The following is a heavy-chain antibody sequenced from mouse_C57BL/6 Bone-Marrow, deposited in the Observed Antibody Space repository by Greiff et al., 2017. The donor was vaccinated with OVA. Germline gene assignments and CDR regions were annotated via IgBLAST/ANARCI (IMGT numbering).Heavy chain of an antibody. V-gene: IGHV6-3*01. CDR2: IRLKSDNYAT. J-gene: IGHJ3*01. Sequence: DVMLVESGGGLVQPGGSMKLSCVASGFTFSNYWMNWVRQSPEKGLEWVAQIRLKSDNYATHYAESVKGRFTISRDDSKSSVYLQMNNLRAEDTGIYYCTDNNSFAYWGQGTLVTVSA. CDR3: TDNNSFAY. CDR1: GFTFSNYW. D-gene: IGHD1-3*01.